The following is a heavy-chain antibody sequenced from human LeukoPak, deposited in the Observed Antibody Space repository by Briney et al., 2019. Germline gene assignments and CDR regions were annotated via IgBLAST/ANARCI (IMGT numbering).Heavy chain of an antibody. CDR1: GFTFSSYG. CDR2: ISYDGSNK. Sequence: GRSLRLSCAASGFTFSSYGMHWVRQAPGKGLGWVAVISYDGSNKYYADSVKGRFTISRDNSKNTLYLQMNSLRAEDTAVYYCAKDIRYCSGGSCPADAFDIWGQGTMVTVSS. J-gene: IGHJ3*02. CDR3: AKDIRYCSGGSCPADAFDI. D-gene: IGHD2-15*01. V-gene: IGHV3-30*18.